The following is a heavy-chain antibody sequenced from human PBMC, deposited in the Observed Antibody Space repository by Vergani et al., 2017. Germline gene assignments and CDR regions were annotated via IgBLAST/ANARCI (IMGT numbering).Heavy chain of an antibody. Sequence: EVQLVESGGLIQPGGSLRLSCAASGFTVSSNYMSWVRQAPGKGLEWVSAISGSGGSTYYADSVKGRFTISRDNAKNSLYLQMNSLRAEDTALYYCAKDRKYSSGWYFSDYYYYYGMDVWGQGTTVTVSS. D-gene: IGHD6-19*01. J-gene: IGHJ6*02. CDR1: GFTVSSNY. V-gene: IGHV3-23*04. CDR3: AKDRKYSSGWYFSDYYYYYGMDV. CDR2: ISGSGGST.